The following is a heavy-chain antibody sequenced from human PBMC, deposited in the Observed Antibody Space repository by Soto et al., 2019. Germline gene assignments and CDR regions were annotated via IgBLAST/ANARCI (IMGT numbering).Heavy chain of an antibody. D-gene: IGHD3-10*01. J-gene: IGHJ4*02. Sequence: EVQLVESGGGLIQPGGSLRLSCAVSGFTVSNNYMSWVRQAPGKGLEGVSVIYSGGYTAYGDSVKGRFTISRDNSKNTSFLQMNSPGAHHPGFYYWAAGPGGGGYWGQGTLVTVSS. V-gene: IGHV3-53*01. CDR1: GFTVSNNY. CDR2: IYSGGYT. CDR3: AAGPGGGGY.